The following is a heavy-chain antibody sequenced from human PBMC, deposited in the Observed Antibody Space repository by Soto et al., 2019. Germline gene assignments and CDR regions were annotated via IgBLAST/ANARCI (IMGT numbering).Heavy chain of an antibody. Sequence: GGSLRLSCAASGFTFSSYEVNWVRQAPGKGLEWVSYISSSGSTIYYADSVKGRFTISRDNAKNSLYLQMNSLRAEDTAVYYCARDRFPEAFDIWGQGTMVTVSS. CDR1: GFTFSSYE. CDR2: ISSSGSTI. CDR3: ARDRFPEAFDI. V-gene: IGHV3-48*03. J-gene: IGHJ3*02.